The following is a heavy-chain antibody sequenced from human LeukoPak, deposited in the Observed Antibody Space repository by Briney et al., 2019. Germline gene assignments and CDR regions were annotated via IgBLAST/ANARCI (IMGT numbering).Heavy chain of an antibody. CDR1: GGSISSYY. Sequence: NASETLSLTCTVSGGSISSYYWSWIRQPPGKGLEWIGYIYYSGSTNYNPSLKSRVTISVDTSKNQFSLKLSSVTAADTAVYYCARSAAHYYDSSGYHFDYWGQGTLVTVSS. J-gene: IGHJ4*02. CDR3: ARSAAHYYDSSGYHFDY. V-gene: IGHV4-59*01. D-gene: IGHD3-22*01. CDR2: IYYSGST.